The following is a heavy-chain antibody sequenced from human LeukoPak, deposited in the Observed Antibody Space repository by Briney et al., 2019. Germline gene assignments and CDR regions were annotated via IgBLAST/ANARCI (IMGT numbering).Heavy chain of an antibody. CDR3: ARECSTSWFDP. CDR1: GFTFSSYG. D-gene: IGHD2-2*01. J-gene: IGHJ5*02. V-gene: IGHV3-33*01. CDR2: IWYDGSNK. Sequence: PGGSLRLSCAASGFTFSSYGMHWVRQAPGKGLEWVAVIWYDGSNKYYADSVKGRFTISRDNSKNTLYLQMNSLRAEDTAVYYCARECSTSWFDPWGQGTLVTVSS.